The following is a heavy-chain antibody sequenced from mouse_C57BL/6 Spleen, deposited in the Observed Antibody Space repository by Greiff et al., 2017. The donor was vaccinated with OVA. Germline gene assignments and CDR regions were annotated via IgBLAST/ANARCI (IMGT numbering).Heavy chain of an antibody. D-gene: IGHD2-4*01. CDR2: IYPSDSET. CDR3: ARRDYGPLDY. J-gene: IGHJ4*01. CDR1: GYTFTSYW. V-gene: IGHV1-61*01. Sequence: VKLQQPGAELVRPGSSVKLSCKASGYTFTSYWMDWVKQRPGQGLEWIGNIYPSDSETHYNQKFKDKATLTVDKSSSTAYMQLSSLTSEDAAVYYCARRDYGPLDYWGQGTSVTVSS.